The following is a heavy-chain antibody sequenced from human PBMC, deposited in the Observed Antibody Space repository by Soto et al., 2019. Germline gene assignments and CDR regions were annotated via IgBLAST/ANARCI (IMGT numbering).Heavy chain of an antibody. Sequence: GGSLRLSCAASGFTFRSYAMHWVRQAPGKGLEWVAVISYDGSNKYYADFFKGRFTISRDNSKDTLYLQMNSLRAEDTAIYYCAKDPGWYNEFSSDLPDYWGQGTLVTVSS. V-gene: IGHV3-30*04. CDR1: GFTFRSYA. J-gene: IGHJ4*02. CDR2: ISYDGSNK. D-gene: IGHD6-19*01. CDR3: AKDPGWYNEFSSDLPDY.